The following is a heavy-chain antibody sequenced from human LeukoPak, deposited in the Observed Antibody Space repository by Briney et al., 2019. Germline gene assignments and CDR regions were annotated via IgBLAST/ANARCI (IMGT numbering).Heavy chain of an antibody. V-gene: IGHV3-21*01. Sequence: GGSLALSCAASGFTFSSYSMNWVRQAPGTGLEWVSSISSSSSYIYYADSVKGRFTISRDNAKNSLYLQMNSLRAEDTAAYYCAREWDSSGGYHYGLDAWGQGTTVSVSS. CDR2: ISSSSSYI. J-gene: IGHJ6*02. CDR3: AREWDSSGGYHYGLDA. D-gene: IGHD6-19*01. CDR1: GFTFSSYS.